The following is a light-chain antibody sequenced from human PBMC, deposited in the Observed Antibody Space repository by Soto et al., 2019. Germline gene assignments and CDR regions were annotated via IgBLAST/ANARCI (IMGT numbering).Light chain of an antibody. J-gene: IGLJ3*02. Sequence: QSVLTQPASVSGSPGQSITISCTGTSSDVGSYNLVSWYQQHPGKAPKLMIYDVDKRPSGVSDRFSGSKSGNTASLTISGLQTEDEAHYYCCSYVGSSTWVFGGGTKVTVL. CDR2: DVD. CDR1: SSDVGSYNL. V-gene: IGLV2-23*02. CDR3: CSYVGSSTWV.